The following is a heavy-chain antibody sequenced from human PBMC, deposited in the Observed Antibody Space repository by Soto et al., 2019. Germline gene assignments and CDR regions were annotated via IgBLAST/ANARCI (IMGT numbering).Heavy chain of an antibody. CDR2: ISPYNGGT. V-gene: IGHV1-18*01. CDR3: GRCRTDSYAMDV. D-gene: IGHD2-8*02. Sequence: ASAKVSCKASGYGFTSYGIAWVRQAPGQGPEWMGWISPYNGGTNYAQNVKGRVVMTTDISTNTVYLELRSLTSDDTAMYYCGRCRTDSYAMDVWGQGTTVTVSS. CDR1: GYGFTSYG. J-gene: IGHJ6*02.